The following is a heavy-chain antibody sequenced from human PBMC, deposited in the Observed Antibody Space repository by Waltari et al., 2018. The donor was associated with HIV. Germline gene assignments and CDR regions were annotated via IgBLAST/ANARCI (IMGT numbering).Heavy chain of an antibody. CDR2: INTGNGNT. Sequence: QVQLVQSGAEVKKPGASVKVSCKASGYNFTSYDMHWVRQAPGKRIEWMGWINTGNGNTKYSQKFQGRVTITRDTSASTAYMELSSLRSEDTAVYYCAREGFGREYRSYYYGMDVWGQGTTVTVSS. CDR3: AREGFGREYRSYYYGMDV. CDR1: GYNFTSYD. D-gene: IGHD3-3*01. J-gene: IGHJ6*02. V-gene: IGHV1-3*04.